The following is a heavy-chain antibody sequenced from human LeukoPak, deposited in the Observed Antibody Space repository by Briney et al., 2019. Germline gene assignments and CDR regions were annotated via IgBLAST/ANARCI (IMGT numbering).Heavy chain of an antibody. J-gene: IGHJ4*02. CDR2: INHSGST. V-gene: IGHV4-39*07. CDR3: ARGSNAHNYYDSSGYPV. D-gene: IGHD3-22*01. Sequence: PSETLSLTCTVSGGSISSSSYYWGWIRQPPGKGLEWIGEINHSGSTNYNPSLKSRVTISVDTSKNQFSLKLSSVTAADTAVYYCARGSNAHNYYDSSGYPVWGQGTLVTGSS. CDR1: GGSISSSSYY.